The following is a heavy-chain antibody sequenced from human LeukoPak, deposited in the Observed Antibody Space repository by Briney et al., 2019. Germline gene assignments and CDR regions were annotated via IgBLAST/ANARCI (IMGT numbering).Heavy chain of an antibody. Sequence: GRSLRLSCAASGFTFSSYSMNWVRQAPGKGLEWISYISSGATTTYYADSVKGRFTISRDNAGNSLYLQINSLRVDDTAVYYCAKGTVGAKYWGQGTLVIVSS. CDR1: GFTFSSYS. V-gene: IGHV3-48*04. CDR3: AKGTVGAKY. D-gene: IGHD1-26*01. CDR2: ISSGATTT. J-gene: IGHJ4*02.